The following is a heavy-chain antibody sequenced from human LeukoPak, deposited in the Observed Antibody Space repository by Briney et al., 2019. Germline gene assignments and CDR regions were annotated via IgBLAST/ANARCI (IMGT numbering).Heavy chain of an antibody. CDR1: GFTFSTFA. D-gene: IGHD2-8*02. V-gene: IGHV3-23*01. J-gene: IGHJ4*02. CDR3: ATYRQVLLPFES. Sequence: GGSLTLSCAASGFTFSTFAMIWVRQPPGKGLEWVSSIFPIGGEIHYSGSVMGRFTISRDNSKSTLSLQMNSLRAEDTAIYYCATYRQVLLPFESWGQGTLVTVSS. CDR2: IFPIGGEI.